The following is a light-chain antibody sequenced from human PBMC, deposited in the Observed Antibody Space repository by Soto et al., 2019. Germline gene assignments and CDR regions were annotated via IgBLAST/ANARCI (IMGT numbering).Light chain of an antibody. J-gene: IGKJ5*01. CDR3: QQSYSTLIT. V-gene: IGKV1-39*01. CDR1: QTISNY. Sequence: DFQMTQSPSSLFASIGDRVTITCRASQTISNYLDWYRQKPGKAPKLLIYAASSLESGVPSRFSGSGSGTDFTLTISSLQPEDFATYYCQQSYSTLITFGQGTRLEIK. CDR2: AAS.